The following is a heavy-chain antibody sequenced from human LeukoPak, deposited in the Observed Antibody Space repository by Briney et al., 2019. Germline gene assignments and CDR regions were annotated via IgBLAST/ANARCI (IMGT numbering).Heavy chain of an antibody. CDR2: IYYSGST. CDR1: GDSISRYY. Sequence: KSSETLSLTCTISGDSISRYYWNWIRQPPGNGLEWIGPIYYSGSTNYNPSLKSRVTISVDTSKNQFSLKLSSGTARDTAVYYCARSNGWYFDYWGQGTLVTVSS. D-gene: IGHD6-19*01. V-gene: IGHV4-59*08. CDR3: ARSNGWYFDY. J-gene: IGHJ4*02.